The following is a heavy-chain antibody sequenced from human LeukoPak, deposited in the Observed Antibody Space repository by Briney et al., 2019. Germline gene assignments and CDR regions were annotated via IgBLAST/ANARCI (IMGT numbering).Heavy chain of an antibody. Sequence: ASVKVSCKASGYTFTSYGISWVRQAPGQGLEWVGWISAYNGNTNYAQKLQGRVTMTTDTSTSTAYMELRSLRSDDTAVYYCARDEVYYYYYGMDVWGQGTTVTVSS. V-gene: IGHV1-18*01. CDR1: GYTFTSYG. J-gene: IGHJ6*02. CDR3: ARDEVYYYYYGMDV. CDR2: ISAYNGNT.